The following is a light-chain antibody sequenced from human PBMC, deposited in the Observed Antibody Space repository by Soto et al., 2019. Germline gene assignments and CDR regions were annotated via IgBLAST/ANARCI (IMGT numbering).Light chain of an antibody. V-gene: IGKV3-20*01. Sequence: EIVLTQSPGTLSLSPGERATLSCRASQSVRSNYLAWYQQKPGQAPRLLIYGASIRATGIPDRFSGSGSGTDFMLTISRLEPEDFAVYYCQQLGTFGQGTKVELK. J-gene: IGKJ1*01. CDR2: GAS. CDR1: QSVRSNY. CDR3: QQLGT.